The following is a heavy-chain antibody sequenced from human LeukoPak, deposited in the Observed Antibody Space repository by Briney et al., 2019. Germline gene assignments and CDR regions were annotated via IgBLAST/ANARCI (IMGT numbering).Heavy chain of an antibody. CDR2: ITSRSSYI. J-gene: IGHJ4*02. CDR1: GFTFSGYS. CDR3: VRDRLCNGYDCGQYLDY. D-gene: IGHD5-12*01. V-gene: IGHV3-21*01. Sequence: PGGSLRLSCAASGFTFSGYSMNWVRQAPGRGLEWVSCITSRSSYIYYADSVKGRFTISRDNAKNSLYLQMNSLRVEDTAVYYCVRDRLCNGYDCGQYLDYWGQGSLVTVSS.